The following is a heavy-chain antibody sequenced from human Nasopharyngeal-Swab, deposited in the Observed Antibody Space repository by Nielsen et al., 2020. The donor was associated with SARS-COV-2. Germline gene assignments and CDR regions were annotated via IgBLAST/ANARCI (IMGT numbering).Heavy chain of an antibody. J-gene: IGHJ4*02. CDR2: ISAYNGDT. Sequence: ASVKVSCKASGYTFTIYGISWVRQAPGQGLEWMGWISAYNGDTNYAQKLQGRLTMTTDTSTSTAYMELRSLTSDDTAVYYCATWAGYSHGSVPQDVASFDYWGQGTLVTVSS. CDR1: GYTFTIYG. V-gene: IGHV1-18*01. D-gene: IGHD5-18*01. CDR3: ATWAGYSHGSVPQDVASFDY.